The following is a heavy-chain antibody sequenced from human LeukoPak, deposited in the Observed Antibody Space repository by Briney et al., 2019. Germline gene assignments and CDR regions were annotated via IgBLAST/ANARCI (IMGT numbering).Heavy chain of an antibody. CDR2: IWYDGSNK. CDR3: ALISRGIAVPGTEL. CDR1: GFTFSSYG. Sequence: GGSLRLSCAASGFTFSSYGMHWVRQAPGKGLEWVAVIWYDGSNKYYADSVKGRFTISRDNSKKTLYLQMNSLRAEDTAVYYCALISRGIAVPGTELWGQGTLVTVSS. V-gene: IGHV3-33*01. D-gene: IGHD6-19*01. J-gene: IGHJ4*02.